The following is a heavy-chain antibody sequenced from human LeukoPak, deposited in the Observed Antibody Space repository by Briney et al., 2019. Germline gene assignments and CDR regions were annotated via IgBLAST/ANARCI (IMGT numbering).Heavy chain of an antibody. J-gene: IGHJ4*02. CDR2: INHSGST. CDR1: GGSFSGYY. Sequence: SETLSLTCAVYGGSFSGYYWSWIRQPPGKGLEWIGEINHSGSTNYNPSLKSRVTISVDTSKNQFSLKLSSVTAADTAVYYCAREGHDYVWGSRFRVIDYWGQGTLVTVSS. V-gene: IGHV4-34*01. CDR3: AREGHDYVWGSRFRVIDY. D-gene: IGHD3-16*01.